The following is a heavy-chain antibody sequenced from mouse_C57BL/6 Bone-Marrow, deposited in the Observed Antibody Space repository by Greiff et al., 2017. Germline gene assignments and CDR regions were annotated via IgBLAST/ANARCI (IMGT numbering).Heavy chain of an antibody. CDR1: GFNINDYY. Sequence: VQLQQSGAELVKPGASVKLSCTASGFNINDYYMHWVKQRTEQGLEWIGRIDPEDGATKYAPKFQGKATITADTTSNTAYLQLSSLTSEDTAVYYCAGSCDYGSFDYWGQGTSLTVSS. V-gene: IGHV14-2*01. CDR2: IDPEDGAT. J-gene: IGHJ2*03. CDR3: AGSCDYGSFDY. D-gene: IGHD2-4*01.